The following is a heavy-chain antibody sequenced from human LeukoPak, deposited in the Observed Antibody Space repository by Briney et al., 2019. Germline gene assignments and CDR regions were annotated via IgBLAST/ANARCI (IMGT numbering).Heavy chain of an antibody. CDR1: GGSFSGYY. V-gene: IGHV4-34*01. J-gene: IGHJ4*02. CDR2: INHSGST. CDR3: AYFTIFGVAED. D-gene: IGHD3-3*01. Sequence: SETLSLTCAAYGGSFSGYYWSWIRQPPGKGLEWIGEINHSGSTNYNPSLKSRVTISVDTSKNQFSLKLSSVTAADTAVYYCAYFTIFGVAEDWGQGTLVTVSS.